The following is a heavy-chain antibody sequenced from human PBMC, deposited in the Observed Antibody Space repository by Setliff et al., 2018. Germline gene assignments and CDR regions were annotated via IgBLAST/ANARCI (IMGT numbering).Heavy chain of an antibody. Sequence: PGESLKISCAASGFTFSSYWMSWVRQAPGKGLEWVANIKQDGSEKFYVDSVKGRFTISRDNAKNSLYLQMNSLRDEDTAVYYCARDLWARDSPGAGPFDSWGQGTLVTVSS. V-gene: IGHV3-7*01. J-gene: IGHJ4*02. CDR3: ARDLWARDSPGAGPFDS. CDR2: IKQDGSEK. D-gene: IGHD3-22*01. CDR1: GFTFSSYW.